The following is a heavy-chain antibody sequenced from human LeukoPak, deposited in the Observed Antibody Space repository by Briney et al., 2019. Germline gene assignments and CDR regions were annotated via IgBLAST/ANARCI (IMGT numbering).Heavy chain of an antibody. J-gene: IGHJ4*02. CDR2: IWYDGSNK. CDR3: AKYVVVTAWVSFDY. CDR1: GFTFSSYG. D-gene: IGHD2-21*02. V-gene: IGHV3-33*06. Sequence: PGRSLRLSCAASGFTFSSYGMHWVRQAPGKGLEWVAVIWYDGSNKYYADSVKGRFTISRDNSKNTLYLQMNSLRAEDTAVYYCAKYVVVTAWVSFDYWGQGTLVTVSS.